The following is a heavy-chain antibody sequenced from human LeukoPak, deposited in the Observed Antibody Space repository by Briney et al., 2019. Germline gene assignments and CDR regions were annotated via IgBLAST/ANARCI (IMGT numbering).Heavy chain of an antibody. CDR2: ISSSADTI. V-gene: IGHV3-48*03. CDR3: VVHSWRSCY. D-gene: IGHD1-26*01. J-gene: IGHJ4*02. CDR1: GFSFSSXX. Sequence: PGGSLRLSCAASGFSFSSXXXXXXXXAXXXXXEWVSYISSSADTIXXXXSVXGRFXXXXDXAETSLYLQMNNLRADDTAVYYCVVHSWRSCYWGQGTLVTVSS.